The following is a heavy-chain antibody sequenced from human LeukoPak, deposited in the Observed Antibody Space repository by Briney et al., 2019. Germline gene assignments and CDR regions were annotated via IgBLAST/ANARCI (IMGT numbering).Heavy chain of an antibody. D-gene: IGHD1-14*01. Sequence: GESLRLSCAASGFTFSGHWMSWVRQAPGKGLEWVANINQGGSDKYYVDSVKGRFTISRDNANNLLYLQMNSLRGEDTAVYYCTRDRSRAEDDWGQGTLVTVSS. J-gene: IGHJ4*02. CDR3: TRDRSRAEDD. CDR1: GFTFSGHW. V-gene: IGHV3-7*01. CDR2: INQGGSDK.